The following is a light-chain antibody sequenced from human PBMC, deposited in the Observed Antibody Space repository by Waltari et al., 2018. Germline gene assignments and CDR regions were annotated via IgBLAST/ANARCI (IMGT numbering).Light chain of an antibody. V-gene: IGLV1-44*01. CDR1: TSSIGSNY. J-gene: IGLJ2*01. CDR2: STY. Sequence: QSVLTQPPSASGTPGQRVTISCSGGTSSIGSNYVNWYQQLPGAAPQLRIYSTYPRPAGVPDRFSGSKSGTSASLAISGLQSEDEADYYCAAWDDSLNGVLFGGGTKLTVL. CDR3: AAWDDSLNGVL.